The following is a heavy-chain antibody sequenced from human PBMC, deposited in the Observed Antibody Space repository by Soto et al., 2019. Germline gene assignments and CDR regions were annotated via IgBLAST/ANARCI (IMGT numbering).Heavy chain of an antibody. Sequence: GGSLRLSCAASGFTFSTYAMSWVRQAPGKGLEWVSAISSGGDGTYYADSVKGRFTISRDNSKNTLYLQMNSLRAEDTALYYCARHRQLGDYDYWGQGTLVTVSS. V-gene: IGHV3-23*01. J-gene: IGHJ4*02. D-gene: IGHD6-13*01. CDR2: ISSGGDGT. CDR1: GFTFSTYA. CDR3: ARHRQLGDYDY.